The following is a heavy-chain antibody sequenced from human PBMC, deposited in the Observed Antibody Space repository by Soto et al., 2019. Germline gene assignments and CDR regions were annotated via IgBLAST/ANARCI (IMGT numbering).Heavy chain of an antibody. CDR3: ARDDGPYDSSGYYYFDY. D-gene: IGHD3-22*01. CDR1: GFTFSSYG. J-gene: IGHJ4*02. Sequence: GGSLRLSCAASGFTFSSYGMHWVRQAPGKGLEWVAVIWYDGSNKYYADSVKGRFTISRDNSKNTLYLQMNSLRAEDTAVYYCARDDGPYDSSGYYYFDYWGQGTLVTVSS. V-gene: IGHV3-33*01. CDR2: IWYDGSNK.